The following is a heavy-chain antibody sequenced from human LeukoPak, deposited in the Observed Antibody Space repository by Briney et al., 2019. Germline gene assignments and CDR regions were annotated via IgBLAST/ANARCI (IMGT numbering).Heavy chain of an antibody. J-gene: IGHJ4*02. Sequence: GGTLRLSCAASGFSYGVSWLRQAPGKGLEWVSAISGSGGSTYYADSVKGRFTISRDNSKNTLYLQMNSLRAEDTAVYYCAKASLVRGVISPIDYWGQGTLVTVSS. CDR1: GFSYG. D-gene: IGHD3-10*01. CDR3: AKASLVRGVISPIDY. CDR2: ISGSGGST. V-gene: IGHV3-23*01.